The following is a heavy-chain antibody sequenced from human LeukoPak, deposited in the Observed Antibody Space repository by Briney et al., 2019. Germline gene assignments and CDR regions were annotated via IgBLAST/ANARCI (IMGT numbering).Heavy chain of an antibody. Sequence: PGGSLRLSCAASGFTLSSYGMHWVRQAPGKGLEWVAFIRYDGSNKYYADSVKGRFTISRDNSKNTLYLQMNSLRAEDTAVYYCAKDGGITTPFDYWGQGTLVTVSS. CDR1: GFTLSSYG. CDR2: IRYDGSNK. V-gene: IGHV3-30*02. D-gene: IGHD3-16*01. CDR3: AKDGGITTPFDY. J-gene: IGHJ4*02.